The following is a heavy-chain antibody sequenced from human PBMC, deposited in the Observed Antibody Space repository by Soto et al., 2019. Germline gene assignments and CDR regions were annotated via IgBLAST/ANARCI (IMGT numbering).Heavy chain of an antibody. CDR3: ALRSMAVVPEY. Sequence: QVQLQESGPGLVKPSETLSLTCAVSGDSISSYYCMWIRQPPGKGLESIGYLYYGRRANYNPSLKRRFTVSLXTSTNQCSLTLSSMTAADTAVYYCALRSMAVVPEYWGQGTLVTVSS. CDR2: LYYGRRA. V-gene: IGHV4-59*01. CDR1: GDSISSYY. J-gene: IGHJ4*02. D-gene: IGHD3-22*01.